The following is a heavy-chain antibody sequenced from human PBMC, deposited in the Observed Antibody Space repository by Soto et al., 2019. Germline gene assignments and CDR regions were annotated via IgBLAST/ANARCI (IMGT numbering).Heavy chain of an antibody. CDR2: IIPILGIA. CDR1: GGTFSSYT. V-gene: IGHV1-69*02. CDR3: ARPRYSGYDYAFDI. J-gene: IGHJ3*02. Sequence: QVQLVQSGAEVKKPGSSVKVSCKASGGTFSSYTISWVRQAPGQGLEWMGRIIPILGIANYAQKFQGRVTITADESTSTAYMELSSLRSEDTAVYYCARPRYSGYDYAFDIWGQGTMVTVSS. D-gene: IGHD5-12*01.